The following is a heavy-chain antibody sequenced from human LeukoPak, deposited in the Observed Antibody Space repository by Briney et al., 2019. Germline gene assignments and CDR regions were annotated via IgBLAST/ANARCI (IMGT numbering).Heavy chain of an antibody. V-gene: IGHV1-69*05. Sequence: VASMKVSCKASGGTFSSYAISWVRQAPGQGLEWMGGIIPIFGTANYAQKFQGRVTITTDESTSTAYMELSSLRSEDTAVYYCARYVSDGYGDSRLPYFFDYWGQGTLVTVSS. CDR2: IIPIFGTA. D-gene: IGHD4-17*01. CDR1: GGTFSSYA. J-gene: IGHJ4*02. CDR3: ARYVSDGYGDSRLPYFFDY.